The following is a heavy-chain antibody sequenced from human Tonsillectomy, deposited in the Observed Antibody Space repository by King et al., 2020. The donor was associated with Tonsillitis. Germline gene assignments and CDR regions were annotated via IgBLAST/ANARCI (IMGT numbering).Heavy chain of an antibody. J-gene: IGHJ6*02. CDR2: IRNKATSYST. V-gene: IGHV3-72*01. CDR1: GFTLSDHN. D-gene: IGHD4/OR15-4a*01. Sequence: VQLVESGGGLVQPGGSLRLSCVASGFTLSDHNLDWVRQAPGKGLEWVGRIRNKATSYSTEYAASVKDRFTISRDDSKNSLYLQMNSLKTEDTAVYYWATMARQHPPPHADIHHWGQGATVTVSS. CDR3: ATMARQHPPPHADIHH.